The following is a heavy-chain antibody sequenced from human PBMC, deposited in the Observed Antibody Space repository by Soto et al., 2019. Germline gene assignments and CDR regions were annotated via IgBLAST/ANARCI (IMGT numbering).Heavy chain of an antibody. CDR1: GFTFNHYA. Sequence: VQLLESGGGLVQPGGSLRLACTASGFTFNHYAMSWVRQAPGKGLEWVSAVSGRGGSTKYADSVKGRFIISRDNSNITLYRQMDSLRGEDTAVYYCAKDSAVTTSLYFYYYGFDVWGQGTMVTVSS. V-gene: IGHV3-23*01. D-gene: IGHD2-21*02. J-gene: IGHJ6*01. CDR2: VSGRGGST. CDR3: AKDSAVTTSLYFYYYGFDV.